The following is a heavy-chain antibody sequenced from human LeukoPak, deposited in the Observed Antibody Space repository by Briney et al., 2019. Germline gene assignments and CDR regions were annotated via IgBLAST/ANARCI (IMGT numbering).Heavy chain of an antibody. V-gene: IGHV3-66*01. CDR3: ASTVVHYYYGMDV. Sequence: PGGSLRLSCAASGFTVSSNYMSWVRQAPGKGLEWVSVIYSGGSTYYADSVKGRFTISRDNSKNTLYLQMNSLRAEDTAVYYCASTVVHYYYGMDVWGQGTTVTVSS. CDR2: IYSGGST. CDR1: GFTVSSNY. J-gene: IGHJ6*02. D-gene: IGHD2-2*01.